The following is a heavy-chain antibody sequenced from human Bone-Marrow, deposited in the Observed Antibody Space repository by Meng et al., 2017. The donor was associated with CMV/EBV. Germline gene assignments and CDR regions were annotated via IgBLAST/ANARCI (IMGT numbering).Heavy chain of an antibody. CDR2: ISYDGSNK. Sequence: GESLKISCAASGFTFSSYAMHWVRQAPGKGLEWVAVISYDGSNKYYADSVKGRFTISRDNSKNTLYLQMNSLRAEDTAVYYCARGPMITMVRGVIGEAFAIWGQGKMVNVSS. CDR1: GFTFSSYA. D-gene: IGHD3-10*01. J-gene: IGHJ3*02. V-gene: IGHV3-30*04. CDR3: ARGPMITMVRGVIGEAFAI.